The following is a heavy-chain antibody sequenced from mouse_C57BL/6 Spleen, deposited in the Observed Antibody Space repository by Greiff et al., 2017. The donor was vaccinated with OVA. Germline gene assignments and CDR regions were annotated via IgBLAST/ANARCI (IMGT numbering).Heavy chain of an antibody. Sequence: QVHVKQSGAELVKPGASVKISCKASGYAFSSYWMNWVKQRPGKGLEWIGQIYPGDGDTNYNGKFKGKATLTADKSSSTAYMQLSSLTSEDSAVYFCARRGGSSLRFAYWGQGTLVTVSA. CDR2: IYPGDGDT. V-gene: IGHV1-80*01. CDR3: ARRGGSSLRFAY. J-gene: IGHJ3*01. CDR1: GYAFSSYW.